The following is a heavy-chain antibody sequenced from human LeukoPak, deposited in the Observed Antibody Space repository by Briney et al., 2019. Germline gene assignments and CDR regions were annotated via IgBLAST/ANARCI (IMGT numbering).Heavy chain of an antibody. Sequence: SETLSLTCTVSGYSISSGYYWAWMRQPPGKGLEWIGSINHSGSTYYNPSLKSRVTVSVDTSKNQVSLRLSSVTAADTAVYYCARVCSSGRCLDYWGQGTLVTVSS. V-gene: IGHV4-38-2*02. J-gene: IGHJ4*02. CDR2: INHSGST. D-gene: IGHD2-15*01. CDR1: GYSISSGYY. CDR3: ARVCSSGRCLDY.